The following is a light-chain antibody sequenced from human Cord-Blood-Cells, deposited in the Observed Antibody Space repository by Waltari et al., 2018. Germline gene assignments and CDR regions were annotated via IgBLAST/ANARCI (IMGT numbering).Light chain of an antibody. J-gene: IGLJ1*01. Sequence: QSALTQPASLSGSPGQSITISCTGTSSAVGSYNLVSWYQQHPGNAPKLMIYEVSKRPSGVSNRFSGSKSGNTASLTISGLQAEDEADYYCCSYAGSSTYVFGTGTKVTVL. V-gene: IGLV2-23*02. CDR1: SSAVGSYNL. CDR3: CSYAGSSTYV. CDR2: EVS.